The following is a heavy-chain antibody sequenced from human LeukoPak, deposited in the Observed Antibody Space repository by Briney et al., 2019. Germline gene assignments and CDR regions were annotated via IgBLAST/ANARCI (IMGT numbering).Heavy chain of an antibody. CDR2: INPSGGST. Sequence: ASVKVSCKASGYTFTSYYMHWVRQAPGQGLEWMGIINPSGGSTSYAQKFQGRVTMTRDMSTSTVYMELSSLRSEDTAVYYCARTRFPYYRLSVADYYHMDVWGKGTTVTVSS. CDR3: ARTRFPYYRLSVADYYHMDV. CDR1: GYTFTSYY. V-gene: IGHV1-46*01. D-gene: IGHD3-10*01. J-gene: IGHJ6*03.